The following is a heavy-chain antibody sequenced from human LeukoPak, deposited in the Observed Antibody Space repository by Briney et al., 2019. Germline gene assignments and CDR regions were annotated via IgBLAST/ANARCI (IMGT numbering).Heavy chain of an antibody. CDR1: GFTFSDYG. D-gene: IGHD6-19*01. CDR2: ISYDGHYT. J-gene: IGHJ4*02. V-gene: IGHV3-30*18. Sequence: GGSLRLSCAASGFTFSDYGMHWVRQAPGKGLEWVSFISYDGHYTWYADSVKGRFTISRDNSKNTLYLQMNSLRAEDTAVYYCAKVGGVYSSGWYYPPDYWGQGTLVTVSS. CDR3: AKVGGVYSSGWYYPPDY.